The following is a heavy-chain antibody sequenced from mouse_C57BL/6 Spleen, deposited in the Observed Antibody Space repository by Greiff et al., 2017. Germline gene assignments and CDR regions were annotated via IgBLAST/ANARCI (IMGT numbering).Heavy chain of an antibody. CDR2: IDPNSGGT. CDR1: GYTFTSYW. D-gene: IGHD3-2*02. CDR3: AREVPLDSAGYDYFDY. J-gene: IGHJ2*01. Sequence: VQLQQPGAELVKPGASVKLSCKASGYTFTSYWMHWVKQRPGRGLEWIGRIDPNSGGTKYNEKFKSKATLTVDKPSSTAYMQLSSLTSEDSAVXYCAREVPLDSAGYDYFDYWGQGTTLTVSS. V-gene: IGHV1-72*01.